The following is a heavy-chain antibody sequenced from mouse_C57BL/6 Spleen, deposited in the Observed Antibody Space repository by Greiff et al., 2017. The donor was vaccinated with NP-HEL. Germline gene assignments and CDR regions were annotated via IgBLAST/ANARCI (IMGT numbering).Heavy chain of an antibody. V-gene: IGHV1-54*01. CDR3: ARTASSSVYWYFDF. J-gene: IGHJ1*03. CDR1: GYAFTNYL. Sequence: VQGVESGAELVRPGTSVKVSCKASGYAFTNYLIEWVKQRPGQGLEWIGVINPGSGGTNYNEKFKGKATLTADKSSSTAYMQLSSLTSEDSAVYFCARTASSSVYWYFDFWGTGTTVTVSS. D-gene: IGHD1-1*01. CDR2: INPGSGGT.